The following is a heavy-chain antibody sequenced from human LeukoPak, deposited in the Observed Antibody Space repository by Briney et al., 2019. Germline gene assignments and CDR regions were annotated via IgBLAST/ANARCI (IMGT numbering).Heavy chain of an antibody. D-gene: IGHD3-10*01. CDR1: GFIFSSYG. CDR3: AKDRGGGSGSSVVFDS. V-gene: IGHV3-48*01. J-gene: IGHJ4*02. Sequence: GRSLRLSCAASGFIFSSYGMHWVRQAPGKGLEWVSYISSSGSTIYYADSVKGRFTISRDNSKNALYLQMNSLRADDTAVYYCAKDRGGGSGSSVVFDSWGQGTLVTVSS. CDR2: ISSSGSTI.